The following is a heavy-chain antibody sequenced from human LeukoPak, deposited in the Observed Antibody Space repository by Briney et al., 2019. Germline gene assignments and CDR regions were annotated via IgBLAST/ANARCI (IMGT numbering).Heavy chain of an antibody. CDR3: AKDRTSYGLPSPFDY. CDR2: ISGSGGST. V-gene: IGHV3-23*01. D-gene: IGHD4-17*01. CDR1: GFTFSSSA. J-gene: IGHJ4*02. Sequence: GGSLRLSCAASGFTFSSSAMAWVRQAPGKGLEWVSAISGSGGSTYYADSVKGRFTISRDNSKNTLYLQMNSLRAEDTAVYYCAKDRTSYGLPSPFDYWGQGTLVTVSS.